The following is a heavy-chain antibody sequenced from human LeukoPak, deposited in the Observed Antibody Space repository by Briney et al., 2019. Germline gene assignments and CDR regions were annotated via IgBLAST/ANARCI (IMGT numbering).Heavy chain of an antibody. CDR3: ARGMQGTSLMGYYKYYGMDV. CDR1: GGSFSGYY. V-gene: IGHV4-59*01. D-gene: IGHD6-6*01. CDR2: IYYTGTT. J-gene: IGHJ6*02. Sequence: SETLSLTCAVYGGSFSGYYWSWIRQPPGKGLEWIGYIYYTGTTKYNTSLKGRITMSVDTSKNQFYLRVTSVTAADTAVYYCARGMQGTSLMGYYKYYGMDVWGQGTTVSVAS.